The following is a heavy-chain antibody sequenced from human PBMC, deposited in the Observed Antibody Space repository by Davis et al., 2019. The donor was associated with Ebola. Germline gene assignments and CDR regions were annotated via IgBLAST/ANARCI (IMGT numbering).Heavy chain of an antibody. CDR1: GGSFSGYY. CDR2: FIHSSFT. D-gene: IGHD3-3*01. CDR3: ARLGALQFFGVALN. J-gene: IGHJ4*02. Sequence: SETLSLTCAVYGGSFSGYYWSWXXXXXXXXXXXXVAFIHSSFTTYNPSLKSRVTISVDTSKNQFSLKLRDVTAADTAVYYCARLGALQFFGVALNWGQGTLVTVSS. V-gene: IGHV4-34*12.